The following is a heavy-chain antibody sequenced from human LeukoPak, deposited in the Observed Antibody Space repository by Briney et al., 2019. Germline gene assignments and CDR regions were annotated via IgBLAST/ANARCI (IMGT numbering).Heavy chain of an antibody. CDR1: GFTFSDYY. Sequence: GGSLRLSCAASGFTFSDYYMSWMRQAPGKGLEGVSYISSSGSTIYYADSVKGRFSISRDNAKNSLYLQMNSLRAEDTAVYYCASGGGHYYYYYMDVWGKGTTVTVSS. J-gene: IGHJ6*03. V-gene: IGHV3-11*04. D-gene: IGHD3-16*01. CDR3: ASGGGHYYYYYMDV. CDR2: ISSSGSTI.